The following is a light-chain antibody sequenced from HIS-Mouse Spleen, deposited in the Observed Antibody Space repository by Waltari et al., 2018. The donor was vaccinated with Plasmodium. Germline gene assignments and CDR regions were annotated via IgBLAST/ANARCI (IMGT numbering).Light chain of an antibody. J-gene: IGKJ2*01. CDR2: DAS. Sequence: EIVLTQSPATLSLSPGERATLSCRASQSVSSYLAWYQQKPGQAPRLLIYDASNRATGIPARFSGSGSGTDFTLTISSLEPEDCAVYYCQQRSNWPLYTFGQGTKLGIK. CDR1: QSVSSY. CDR3: QQRSNWPLYT. V-gene: IGKV3-11*01.